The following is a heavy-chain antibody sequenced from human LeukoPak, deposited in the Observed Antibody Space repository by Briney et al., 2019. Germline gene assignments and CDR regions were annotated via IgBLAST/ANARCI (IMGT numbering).Heavy chain of an antibody. V-gene: IGHV3-23*01. CDR1: GFTFGSYG. Sequence: PGGSLRLSCAASGFTFGSYGMSWVRQAPGKGLEWVTGISGSGGRTYYADSVKGRFTISRDNSKNTLHLQMNSLRAEDTAIYYCAKRYCTSSSCSFFDYWGQGTLVTVSS. CDR3: AKRYCTSSSCSFFDY. CDR2: ISGSGGRT. J-gene: IGHJ4*02. D-gene: IGHD2-2*01.